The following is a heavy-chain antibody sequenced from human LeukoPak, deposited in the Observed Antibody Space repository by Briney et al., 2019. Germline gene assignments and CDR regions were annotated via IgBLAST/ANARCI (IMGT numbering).Heavy chain of an antibody. Sequence: AGRCLRLSCAASGFTFSCYGIHWVREAAGKGLGGVAVISYDGSDKDYADSVKGRFTSSSANSKNTLSQQLNSLTADDTAEYYCAKDRGTGDPDHYYYYGMDVWGQGTTVTVSS. CDR2: ISYDGSDK. CDR3: AKDRGTGDPDHYYYYGMDV. V-gene: IGHV3-30*18. D-gene: IGHD7-27*01. J-gene: IGHJ6*02. CDR1: GFTFSCYG.